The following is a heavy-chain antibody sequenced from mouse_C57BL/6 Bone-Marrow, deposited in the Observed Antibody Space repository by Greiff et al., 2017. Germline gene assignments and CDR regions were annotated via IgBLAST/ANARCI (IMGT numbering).Heavy chain of an antibody. J-gene: IGHJ4*01. CDR3: ARGGLRRGYYYAMDY. V-gene: IGHV5-4*01. CDR1: GFTFSSYA. D-gene: IGHD2-4*01. CDR2: ISDGGSYT. Sequence: EVQRVESGGGLVKPGGSLKLSCAASGFTFSSYAMSWVRQTPEKRLEWVATISDGGSYTYYPDNVKGRFTISRDNAKNNLYLQMRHLKSEDTAMYYCARGGLRRGYYYAMDYWGQGTSVTVSS.